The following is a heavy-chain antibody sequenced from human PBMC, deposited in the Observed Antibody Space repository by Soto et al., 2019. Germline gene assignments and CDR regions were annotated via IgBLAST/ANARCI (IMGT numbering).Heavy chain of an antibody. V-gene: IGHV4-30-4*01. Sequence: QVQLQESGPGLVKPSQTLALTCTVSGGSISNNDYYWSWIRHPPVKGLECIGYIFYSGSTYYNPSLESRITMSVDTSKNQFSLQLSSVTPAATAVYFCARAIFGLVLARYSMDVWGQGTTVTVSS. CDR2: IFYSGST. CDR1: GGSISNNDYY. CDR3: ARAIFGLVLARYSMDV. D-gene: IGHD3-3*01. J-gene: IGHJ6*02.